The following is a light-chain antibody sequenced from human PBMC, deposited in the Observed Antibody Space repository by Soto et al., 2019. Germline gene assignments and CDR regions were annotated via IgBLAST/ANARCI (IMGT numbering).Light chain of an antibody. CDR2: DAS. V-gene: IGKV1-5*01. Sequence: DIQMTQSPPTLSASVGDRVTVTCRASQSISSWLAWYQQKPGKAPKLLIYDASSLESGVPSRFSGSGSGTEFTLTISSLQPDDFATYYCQQCNNLGTFGQGTKVDIK. CDR3: QQCNNLGT. CDR1: QSISSW. J-gene: IGKJ1*01.